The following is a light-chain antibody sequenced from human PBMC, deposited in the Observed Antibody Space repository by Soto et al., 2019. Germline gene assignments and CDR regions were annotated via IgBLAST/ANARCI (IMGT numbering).Light chain of an antibody. CDR2: DVS. V-gene: IGLV2-14*01. Sequence: QSPLTQPASVSGAPGQSITISCTGTSSDVGGYNYVSWYQQHPGKAPRLMIYDVSNRPSGVSNRFSGSKSGNTASLTISGLQAEDEADYYCSSYTSSSTLCVFGTGTKLTV. CDR1: SSDVGGYNY. CDR3: SSYTSSSTLCV. J-gene: IGLJ1*01.